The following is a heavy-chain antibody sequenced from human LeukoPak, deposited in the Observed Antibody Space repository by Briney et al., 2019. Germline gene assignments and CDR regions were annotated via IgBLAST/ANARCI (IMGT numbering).Heavy chain of an antibody. J-gene: IGHJ3*02. D-gene: IGHD6-19*01. Sequence: ASVKVSCKASGYTFTSYDISWVRQAPGQGLEWMGWINVYNGNTNYAQKLQGRVTMTTDTSTSTAYMELRSLRPDDTAVYYCARDPWLHAFDIWGQGTMVTVSS. CDR3: ARDPWLHAFDI. CDR2: INVYNGNT. CDR1: GYTFTSYD. V-gene: IGHV1-18*01.